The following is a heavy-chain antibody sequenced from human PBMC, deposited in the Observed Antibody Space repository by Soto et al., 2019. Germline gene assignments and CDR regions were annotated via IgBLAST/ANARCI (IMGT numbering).Heavy chain of an antibody. CDR3: ASSPLYGMDV. Sequence: PSETLSLTCSVSGGSISSGYYYWSWIRQPPGKGLEWIGNIYYSGNTYYNPSLKSRLIISIDTSKNQSSLKVGSVTAADTAVYYCASSPLYGMDVWGQGTTVTVSS. CDR2: IYYSGNT. V-gene: IGHV4-30-4*01. J-gene: IGHJ6*02. CDR1: GGSISSGYYY.